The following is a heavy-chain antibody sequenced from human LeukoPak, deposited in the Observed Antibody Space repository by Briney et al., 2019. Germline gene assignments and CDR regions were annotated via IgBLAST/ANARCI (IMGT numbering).Heavy chain of an antibody. J-gene: IGHJ3*02. V-gene: IGHV3-48*03. D-gene: IGHD4-17*01. CDR2: ISSSGSTI. CDR3: AREEALLGDYGHAFDI. Sequence: GGSLRLSCAASGFTFSSYEMNWVRQAPGKGLEWVSYISSSGSTIYYADSVKGRFTISRDNAKNSLYLQMNSLRAEDTPVYYCAREEALLGDYGHAFDIWGQGTMVTVSS. CDR1: GFTFSSYE.